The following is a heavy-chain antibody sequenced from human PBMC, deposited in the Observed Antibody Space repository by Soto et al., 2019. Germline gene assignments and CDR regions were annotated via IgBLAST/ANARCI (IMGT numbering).Heavy chain of an antibody. J-gene: IGHJ6*02. CDR3: ARHVPAAGYYYGMDV. Sequence: QVQLVQSGAEVKKPGSSVKVSCKASGGTFSSYAISWVRQAPGQGLEWMGGIIPIFGTANYAQKLQGRVTITAAESTSTAYMELSSLSSEDTAVYYCARHVPAAGYYYGMDVWGQGTTVTVSS. D-gene: IGHD2-2*01. CDR2: IIPIFGTA. V-gene: IGHV1-69*12. CDR1: GGTFSSYA.